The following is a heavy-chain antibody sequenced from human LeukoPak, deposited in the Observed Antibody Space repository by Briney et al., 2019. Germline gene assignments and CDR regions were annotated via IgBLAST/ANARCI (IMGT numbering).Heavy chain of an antibody. Sequence: SETLSLTCTVSGGSISSSSYYWGWIRQPAGKGLEYIGRIYTSGSTIYNPSLKSRVTMSVATSKNQFSLKLSSVTAADTAVYYCARDSFYYGSGSSWTDVFDIWGLGTMVTVSS. D-gene: IGHD3-10*01. J-gene: IGHJ3*02. CDR2: IYTSGST. V-gene: IGHV4-61*02. CDR3: ARDSFYYGSGSSWTDVFDI. CDR1: GGSISSSSYY.